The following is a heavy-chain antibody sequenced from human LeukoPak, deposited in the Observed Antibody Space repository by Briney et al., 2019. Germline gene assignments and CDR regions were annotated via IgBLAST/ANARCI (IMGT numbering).Heavy chain of an antibody. CDR2: IYYSGST. CDR3: ASYTGDAFDI. J-gene: IGHJ3*02. CDR1: GGSISSSSYY. V-gene: IGHV4-39*01. D-gene: IGHD1-14*01. Sequence: SETLSLTCTVSGGSISSSSYYWGWIRQPPGKGLEWIGSIYYSGSTFYNPSLKSRVTISVDTSKNQFSLKLISVTAADTAVYYCASYTGDAFDIWGQGTTVTVSS.